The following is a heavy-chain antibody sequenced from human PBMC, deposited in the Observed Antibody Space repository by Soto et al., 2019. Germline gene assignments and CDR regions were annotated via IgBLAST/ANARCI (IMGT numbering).Heavy chain of an antibody. J-gene: IGHJ3*02. CDR3: AREDGTDAFDI. V-gene: IGHV3-48*03. CDR2: ISSGGTTI. CDR1: GFIFSSYE. Sequence: PGGSLRLSCAASGFIFSSYEMNWVRQAPGKGLEWVSYISSGGTTIYYADSVTGRFTFSRDNAKNSLYLQMHSLRAEDTAVYYCAREDGTDAFDIWGQGTMVTVSS.